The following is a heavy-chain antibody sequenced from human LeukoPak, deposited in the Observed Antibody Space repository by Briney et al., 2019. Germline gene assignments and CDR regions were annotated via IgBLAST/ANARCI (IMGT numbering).Heavy chain of an antibody. V-gene: IGHV3-33*01. CDR3: ARDGYPYCSGGSCYSEAFYYFDY. D-gene: IGHD2-15*01. CDR1: GFTFSSYG. J-gene: IGHJ4*02. CDR2: IWYDGSNK. Sequence: GGSLRLSCAASGFTFSSYGMHWVRQAPGKGLEWVAVIWYDGSNKYYADSVKGRFTISRDNSKNTLYLQMNSLRAEDTAVYYCARDGYPYCSGGSCYSEAFYYFDYWGQGTLVTVSS.